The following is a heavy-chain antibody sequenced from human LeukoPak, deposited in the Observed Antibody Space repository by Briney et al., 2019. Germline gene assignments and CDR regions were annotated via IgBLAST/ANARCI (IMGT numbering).Heavy chain of an antibody. V-gene: IGHV4-34*01. D-gene: IGHD6-13*01. J-gene: IGHJ4*02. Sequence: SSETLSLTCAVYGGSFSGYYWSWIRQPPGKGLEWIGEINHSGSTNYNPSLKSRVTISVDTSKNQFPLKLSSVTAADTAVYYCARDRGIAAAGPESIFDYWGQGTLVTVSS. CDR3: ARDRGIAAAGPESIFDY. CDR1: GGSFSGYY. CDR2: INHSGST.